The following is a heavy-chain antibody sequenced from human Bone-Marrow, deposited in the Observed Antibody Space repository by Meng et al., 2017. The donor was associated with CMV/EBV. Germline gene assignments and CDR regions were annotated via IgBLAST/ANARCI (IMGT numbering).Heavy chain of an antibody. Sequence: GTLRLSCTVSGGSISSSSYYWGWIRQPPGKGLEWIGSIYYSGSTYYNPSLKSRVTISVDTSKNQFSLKLSSVTAADTAVYYCARDDVGPTGKYWGQGTLVTVSS. CDR2: IYYSGST. J-gene: IGHJ4*02. CDR3: ARDDVGPTGKY. D-gene: IGHD2-8*02. V-gene: IGHV4-39*07. CDR1: GGSISSSSYY.